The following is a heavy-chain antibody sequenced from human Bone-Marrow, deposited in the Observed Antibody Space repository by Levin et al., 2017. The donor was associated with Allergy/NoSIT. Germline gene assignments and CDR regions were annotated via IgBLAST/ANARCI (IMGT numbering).Heavy chain of an antibody. D-gene: IGHD6-6*01. Sequence: GGSLRLSCAASGFTFSSYAMHWVRQAPGKGLEWVAVISYDGSNKYYADSVKGRFTISRDNSKNTLYLQMNSLRAEDTAVYYCARAARRFFWGYYYGMDVWGQGTTVTVSS. CDR3: ARAARRFFWGYYYGMDV. J-gene: IGHJ6*02. V-gene: IGHV3-30*04. CDR1: GFTFSSYA. CDR2: ISYDGSNK.